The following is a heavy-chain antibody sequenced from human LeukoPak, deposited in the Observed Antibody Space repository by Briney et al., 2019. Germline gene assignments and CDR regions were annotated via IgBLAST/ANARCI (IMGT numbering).Heavy chain of an antibody. D-gene: IGHD1-1*01. CDR3: ARVNINNWHSCDY. J-gene: IGHJ4*02. CDR1: GGSISSNNW. Sequence: TSETLSLTCAVSGGSISSNNWWGWVRQPPGKGLEWIGEIYHSGSPNYNPSLKSRVTISVDKSRNHFSLNLSSVTAADTAVYYCARVNINNWHSCDYWGQGILVTVSS. V-gene: IGHV4-4*02. CDR2: IYHSGSP.